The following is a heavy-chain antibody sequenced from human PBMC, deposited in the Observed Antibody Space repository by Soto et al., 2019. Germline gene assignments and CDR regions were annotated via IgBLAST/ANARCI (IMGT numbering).Heavy chain of an antibody. CDR1: GYTFTSYG. V-gene: IGHV1-18*01. J-gene: IGHJ6*02. CDR3: ARDDVPSYYYYGMDV. Sequence: ASVKVSCKASGYTFTSYGISWVRQAPGQGLEWMGWISAYNGNTNYAQKLQGRVTMTTDTSTSTAYMELRSLRSDDTAVYYCARDDVPSYYYYGMDVWGQGTTVTVSS. CDR2: ISAYNGNT.